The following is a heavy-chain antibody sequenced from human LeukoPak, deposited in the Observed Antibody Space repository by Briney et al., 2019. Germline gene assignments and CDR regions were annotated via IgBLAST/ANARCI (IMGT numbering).Heavy chain of an antibody. V-gene: IGHV3-30*02. CDR2: IRYDGSNK. CDR3: AKDQVRDTYYYYYMDV. D-gene: IGHD4/OR15-4a*01. J-gene: IGHJ6*03. Sequence: PGGSLRLSCAASGFTFSSYGMHWVRQAPGKGLEWVAFIRYDGSNKYYADSVKGRFTISRDNSKNTLYLQMNSLRAEDTAVYYCAKDQVRDTYYYYYMDVWGKGTTVTVSS. CDR1: GFTFSSYG.